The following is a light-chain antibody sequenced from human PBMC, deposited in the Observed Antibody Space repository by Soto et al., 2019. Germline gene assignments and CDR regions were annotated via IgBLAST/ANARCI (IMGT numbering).Light chain of an antibody. CDR2: WAS. Sequence: DIVMTQSPDSLAVSLGERATINCKSSQSVLYSSNNKNYLAWYQQKPGQPPKLLIYWASTRESGVPDRFSGSGSGTDFTLTISSLQAEDVSVYYCQQYYSIPQTFGQGNKVEIK. V-gene: IGKV4-1*01. CDR1: QSVLYSSNNKNY. J-gene: IGKJ1*01. CDR3: QQYYSIPQT.